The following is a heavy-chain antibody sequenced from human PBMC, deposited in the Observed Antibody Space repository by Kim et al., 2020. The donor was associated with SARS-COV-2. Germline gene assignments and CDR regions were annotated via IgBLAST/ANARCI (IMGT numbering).Heavy chain of an antibody. D-gene: IGHD3-22*01. CDR3: AKEKYYDSSGYYSDYFDY. J-gene: IGHJ4*02. V-gene: IGHV3-23*01. Sequence: KGRLTISRDNSKNTLYLQMNSLRAEDTAVYYCAKEKYYDSSGYYSDYFDYWGQGTLVTVSS.